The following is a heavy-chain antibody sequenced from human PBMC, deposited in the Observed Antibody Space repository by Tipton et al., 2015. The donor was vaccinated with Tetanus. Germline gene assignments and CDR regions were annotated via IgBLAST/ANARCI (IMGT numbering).Heavy chain of an antibody. CDR1: GGSLSGPNW. J-gene: IGHJ3*01. CDR2: ISHSGSS. Sequence: TLSLTCSVSGGSLSGPNWWSWVRQIPGKGLEWIGEISHSGSSSYSPSLKSRVTISVDTSKNQFSLRLRSVAAADTAVYYCARGGRDAYNNPLGAFDVWGRGTTVTVSS. CDR3: ARGGRDAYNNPLGAFDV. D-gene: IGHD5-24*01. V-gene: IGHV4-4*02.